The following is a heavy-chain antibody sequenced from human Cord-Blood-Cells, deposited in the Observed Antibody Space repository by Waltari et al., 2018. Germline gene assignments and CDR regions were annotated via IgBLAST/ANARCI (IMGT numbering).Heavy chain of an antibody. Sequence: QVQLQQWGAGLLKPSETLSLTCAVSGGSFRGYYWSWIRQPPGKGLEWIGEFNHSVSTNYNPSLKSRVTISVDTSKDQFSLKLSSVTAADTAVYYCARGGGDYGDYDAFDIWGQGTMVTVSS. D-gene: IGHD4-17*01. CDR3: ARGGGDYGDYDAFDI. CDR2: FNHSVST. CDR1: GGSFRGYY. V-gene: IGHV4-34*01. J-gene: IGHJ3*02.